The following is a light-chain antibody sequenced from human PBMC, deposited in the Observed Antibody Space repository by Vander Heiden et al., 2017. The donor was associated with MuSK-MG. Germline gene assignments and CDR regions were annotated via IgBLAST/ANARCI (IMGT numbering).Light chain of an antibody. CDR3: QQYSSRWT. CDR1: QSISTW. Sequence: DIQMTQSPSTLSASVGDRVTITCRASQSISTWLAWYQQKPGKAPKLLIYKASSLERVVPSKFSGSGSGTEFTLTISSLQPDDFATYYCQQYSSRWTFGQGTKVEIK. J-gene: IGKJ1*01. CDR2: KAS. V-gene: IGKV1-5*03.